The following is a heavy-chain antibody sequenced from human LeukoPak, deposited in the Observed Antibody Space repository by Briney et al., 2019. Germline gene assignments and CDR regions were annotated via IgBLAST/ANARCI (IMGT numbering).Heavy chain of an antibody. D-gene: IGHD6-13*01. J-gene: IGHJ4*02. V-gene: IGHV3-13*04. CDR2: IETAGET. CDR3: ARDTSSSWYYFDH. Sequence: GGSLRLSCAASGFTFTRYDMHWVRQATGKGLEWVSAIETAGETHYAGSVKGRFTISRDNAKNRLYLQLNSLRVEDTAVFYCARDTSSSWYYFDHWGQGTLVTVSS. CDR1: GFTFTRYD.